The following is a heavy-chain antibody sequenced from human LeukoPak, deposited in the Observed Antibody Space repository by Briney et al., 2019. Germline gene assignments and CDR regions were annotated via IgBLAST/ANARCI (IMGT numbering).Heavy chain of an antibody. CDR3: ARVPHDSSGYYYVGFDY. CDR1: GYTFTGYY. J-gene: IGHJ4*02. Sequence: ASVKVSCKASGYTFTGYYMHWVRQAPGQGLEWMGWINPNSGGTNYAQKFQGRVTMTRDTSISTAYMELSRLRSDDTAVYYCARVPHDSSGYYYVGFDYWGQGTLVTISS. CDR2: INPNSGGT. D-gene: IGHD3-22*01. V-gene: IGHV1-2*02.